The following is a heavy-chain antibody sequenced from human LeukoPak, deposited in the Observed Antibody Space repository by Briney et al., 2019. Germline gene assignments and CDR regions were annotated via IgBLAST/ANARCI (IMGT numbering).Heavy chain of an antibody. D-gene: IGHD3-22*01. CDR3: AVRIVVKGFDY. V-gene: IGHV4-34*01. CDR2: INHSGST. CDR1: GGSFSGYY. Sequence: SETLSLTCAVYGGSFSGYYWSWIRQPPGKGLEWIGEINHSGSTNYNPSLKSRVTISVDTSKNQFSLKLSSVTAADTAVYYCAVRIVVKGFDYWGQGTLVTVSS. J-gene: IGHJ4*02.